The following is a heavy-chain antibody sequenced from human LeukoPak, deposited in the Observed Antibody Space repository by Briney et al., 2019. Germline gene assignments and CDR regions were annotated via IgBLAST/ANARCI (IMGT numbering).Heavy chain of an antibody. CDR3: ARDGIDSWYSYYFDY. J-gene: IGHJ4*02. CDR1: GFTFSSYS. Sequence: PGGSLRLSCAASGFTFSSYSMDWVRQAPGKGLEWVSYISSSSSTIHYADSVKGRFTISRDNAKNSLYLQMNSLRAEDTAVYYCARDGIDSWYSYYFDYWGQGTPVTVSS. CDR2: ISSSSSTI. D-gene: IGHD6-13*01. V-gene: IGHV3-48*04.